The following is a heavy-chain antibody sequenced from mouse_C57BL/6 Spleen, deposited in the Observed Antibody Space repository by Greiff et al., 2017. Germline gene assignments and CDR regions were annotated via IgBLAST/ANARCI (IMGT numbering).Heavy chain of an antibody. CDR1: GYTFTSYG. CDR3: ARRFTVVAEDFDV. D-gene: IGHD1-1*01. CDR2: IYPRSGNT. V-gene: IGHV1-81*01. J-gene: IGHJ1*03. Sequence: QVQLQQSGAELARPGASVKLSCKASGYTFTSYGISWVKQRTGQGLEWIGEIYPRSGNTYYNEKFKGKATLTADKSSSTAYMELRSLTSEDSAVCFCARRFTVVAEDFDVWGTGTTVTVSS.